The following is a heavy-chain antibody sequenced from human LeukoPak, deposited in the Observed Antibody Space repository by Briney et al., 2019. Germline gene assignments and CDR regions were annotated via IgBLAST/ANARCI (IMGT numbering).Heavy chain of an antibody. CDR3: ARHYYDSSGYSLGIDY. V-gene: IGHV1-69*13. CDR2: IIPIFGTA. Sequence: ASVKVSCKASGGTFSSYAISWVRQAPGQGLEWMGGIIPIFGTANYAQEFQGRVTITADESTSTAYMELSSLRSEDTAVYYCARHYYDSSGYSLGIDYWGQGTLVTVSS. D-gene: IGHD3-22*01. CDR1: GGTFSSYA. J-gene: IGHJ4*02.